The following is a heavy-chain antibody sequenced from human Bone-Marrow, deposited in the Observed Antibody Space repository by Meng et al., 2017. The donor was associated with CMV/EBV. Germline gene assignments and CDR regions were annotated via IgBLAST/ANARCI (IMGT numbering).Heavy chain of an antibody. V-gene: IGHV3-30*02. CDR2: IRYDANNK. CDR3: AKEGHLLG. CDR1: GFTFSLDG. J-gene: IGHJ4*02. Sequence: GESLKISCSASGFTFSLDGMHWVRQGPDKGLEWLAYIRYDANNKFYADSVKGRFTISRDNSKNILYLQMNNLRIEDTAVYYCAKEGHLLGWGQGTLVTVSS.